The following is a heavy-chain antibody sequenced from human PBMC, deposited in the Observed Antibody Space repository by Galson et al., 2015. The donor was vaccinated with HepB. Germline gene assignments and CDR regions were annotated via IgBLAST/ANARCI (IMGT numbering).Heavy chain of an antibody. V-gene: IGHV3-23*01. CDR2: ISGSGGST. J-gene: IGHJ4*02. CDR1: GFTFSSYA. Sequence: SLRLSCAASGFTFSSYAMSWVRQAPGKGLEWVSAISGSGGSTYYADSVKGRFTISRDNSKNTLYLQMNSLRAEDTAVYYCARGQVRSGLDFDYWGQGTLVTVSS. CDR3: ARGQVRSGLDFDY. D-gene: IGHD3-16*01.